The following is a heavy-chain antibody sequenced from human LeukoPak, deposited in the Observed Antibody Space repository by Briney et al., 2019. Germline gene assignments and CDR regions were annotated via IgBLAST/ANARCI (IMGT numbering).Heavy chain of an antibody. CDR2: IYYSGST. J-gene: IGHJ4*02. CDR1: GRSISSYY. D-gene: IGHD5-18*01. CDR3: ARDSGYSYGYGFDY. Sequence: SSESLSLTCTVSGRSISSYYWSWIRQPPGKGLEWVGYIYYSGSTNYNPSLKSRVTISVDTSKNQFSLKLSSVTAADTAVYDCARDSGYSYGYGFDYWGQGTLVTVSS. V-gene: IGHV4-59*01.